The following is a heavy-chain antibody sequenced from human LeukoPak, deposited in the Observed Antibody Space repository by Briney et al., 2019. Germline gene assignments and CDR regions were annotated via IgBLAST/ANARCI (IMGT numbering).Heavy chain of an antibody. CDR3: ARASSDYVWGSYRSPYYYYGMDV. V-gene: IGHV1-69*06. J-gene: IGHJ6*04. Sequence: ASVKVSCKASGGTFSSYAISWVRQAPGQGLEWMGGIIPIFGTANYAQKFQGRVTITADKSTSTAYIELSSLRSEDTAVYYCARASSDYVWGSYRSPYYYYGMDVWGKGTTVTVSS. D-gene: IGHD3-16*02. CDR2: IIPIFGTA. CDR1: GGTFSSYA.